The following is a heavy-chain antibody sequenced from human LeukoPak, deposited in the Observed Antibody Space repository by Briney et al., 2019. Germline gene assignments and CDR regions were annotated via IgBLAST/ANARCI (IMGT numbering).Heavy chain of an antibody. CDR2: VNNDGTGT. Sequence: GGSLRLSCAVSGFTFSRYWTHWVRQAPGKGLVWVSYVNNDGTGTNYADSVKGRFTMSRDNAKNTLYLQMNSLRGEDTAVYYCARGGIGGATPDYWGQGALVTVSS. J-gene: IGHJ4*02. CDR1: GFTFSRYW. CDR3: ARGGIGGATPDY. V-gene: IGHV3-74*01. D-gene: IGHD1-26*01.